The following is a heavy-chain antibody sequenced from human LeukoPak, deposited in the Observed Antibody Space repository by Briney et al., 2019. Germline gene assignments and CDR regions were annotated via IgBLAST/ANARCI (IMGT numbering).Heavy chain of an antibody. CDR3: ARGWDNNDSSGYSA. Sequence: GGSLRLSCAASEFTFSKHWMHWVRQAPGKGLVWVSHINGDGRTTTYADSVKGRFTISRDNAKNTLYLQVNGLRVDDTAVYYCARGWDNNDSSGYSAWGQGTLVTVSS. V-gene: IGHV3-74*01. J-gene: IGHJ4*02. CDR1: EFTFSKHW. D-gene: IGHD3-22*01. CDR2: INGDGRTT.